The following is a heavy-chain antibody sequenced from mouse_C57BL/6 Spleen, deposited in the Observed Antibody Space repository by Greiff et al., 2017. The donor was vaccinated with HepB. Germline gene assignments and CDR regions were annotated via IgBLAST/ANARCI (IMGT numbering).Heavy chain of an antibody. Sequence: QVQLQQPGAELVKPGASVKLSCKASGYTFTSYWMQWVKQRPGQGLEWIGEIDPSDSYTNYNQKFKGKATLTVDTSSSTAYMQLSSLTSEDSAVYYCARWGDYYGSSYDWFAYWGQGTLVTVSA. J-gene: IGHJ3*01. CDR2: IDPSDSYT. CDR1: GYTFTSYW. V-gene: IGHV1-50*01. D-gene: IGHD1-1*01. CDR3: ARWGDYYGSSYDWFAY.